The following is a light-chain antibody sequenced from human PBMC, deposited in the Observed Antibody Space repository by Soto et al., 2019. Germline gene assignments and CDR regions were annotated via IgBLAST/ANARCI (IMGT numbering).Light chain of an antibody. CDR2: LGS. CDR1: QSLQHNNGNTL. J-gene: IGKJ1*01. V-gene: IGKV2-28*01. Sequence: EIVMTQSPLSLTVTPGEPASISCKSSQSLQHNNGNTLLDWYMQKPGQSPQLLIYLGSRRAPGAPDRVSGSGSVTDFTLSISTVEADDAAIYYCMHALQTPPTFGQGTKLEI. CDR3: MHALQTPPT.